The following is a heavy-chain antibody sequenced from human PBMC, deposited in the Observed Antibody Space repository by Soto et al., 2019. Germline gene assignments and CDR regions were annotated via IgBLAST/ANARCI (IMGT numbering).Heavy chain of an antibody. Sequence: GGSLRLSCAASGFMFSIYEMNWVRQAPGKGLEWVSYISSGGINIHYADSVKGRFTISRDNAKNSLYLQMDNLRAEDTAVYYCARDHPNRNYGTCFDYWGQGTPVTVST. CDR2: ISSGGINI. J-gene: IGHJ4*02. D-gene: IGHD1-7*01. CDR1: GFMFSIYE. CDR3: ARDHPNRNYGTCFDY. V-gene: IGHV3-48*03.